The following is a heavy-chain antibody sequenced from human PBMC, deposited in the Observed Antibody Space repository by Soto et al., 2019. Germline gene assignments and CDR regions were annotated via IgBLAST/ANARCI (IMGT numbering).Heavy chain of an antibody. J-gene: IGHJ6*02. V-gene: IGHV3-13*01. Sequence: GGSLRLSCAASGFTFSSYDMHWVRQATGKGLEWVSAIGTAGDTYYPGSVKGRFTISRENAKNSLYLQMNSLKAEDTAVYYCAREPVEMATQEKYYYVMDVWGQGTTVTAP. CDR3: AREPVEMATQEKYYYVMDV. CDR2: IGTAGDT. D-gene: IGHD5-12*01. CDR1: GFTFSSYD.